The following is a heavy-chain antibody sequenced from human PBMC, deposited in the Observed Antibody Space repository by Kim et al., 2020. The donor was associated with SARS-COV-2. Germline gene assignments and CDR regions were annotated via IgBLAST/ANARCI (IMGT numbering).Heavy chain of an antibody. V-gene: IGHV4-34*01. CDR3: ARVGRLLEWFVLNNYYYY. J-gene: IGHJ6*03. D-gene: IGHD3-3*01. Sequence: SETLSLTCAASGGSFSGYYWSWIRQPPGKGLEWIGEINHSGSTNYNPSLKSRVTISVNTSKNQFSLKLSSVTAADTAAYYCARVGRLLEWFVLNNYYYY. CDR2: INHSGST. CDR1: GGSFSGYY.